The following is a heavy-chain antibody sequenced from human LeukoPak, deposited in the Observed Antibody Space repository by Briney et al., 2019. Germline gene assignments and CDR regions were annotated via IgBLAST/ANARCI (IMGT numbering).Heavy chain of an antibody. CDR1: GYIFTSYW. CDR3: ARGRDGYNYFDAFDI. V-gene: IGHV5-51*01. D-gene: IGHD5-24*01. J-gene: IGHJ3*02. CDR2: IYPDDSDT. Sequence: GESLKISCKGSGYIFTSYWIGWVRQMPGKGLEWMGIIYPDDSDTRYSPSFQGQVTISAGKSIRTAYLQWSSLKASDIAMYYCARGRDGYNYFDAFDIWGQGTMVTVSS.